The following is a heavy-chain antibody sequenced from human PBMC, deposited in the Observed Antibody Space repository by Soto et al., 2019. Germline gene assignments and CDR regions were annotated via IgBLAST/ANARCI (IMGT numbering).Heavy chain of an antibody. CDR3: ARDKITGLFDY. V-gene: IGHV4-34*01. J-gene: IGHJ4*02. D-gene: IGHD2-8*02. CDR2: INHSGST. Sequence: QVQLQQWGAGLLKPSETLSLTCAGYGGSFSGYYWTWIRQPPGTGLEWIGEINHSGSTNYNPSLKSRVTIAVDTSKNQFSLKLTSVTAAGTAVYYCARDKITGLFDYWGQGTLVTVSS. CDR1: GGSFSGYY.